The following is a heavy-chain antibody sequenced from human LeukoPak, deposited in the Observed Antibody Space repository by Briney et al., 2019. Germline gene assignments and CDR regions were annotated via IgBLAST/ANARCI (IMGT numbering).Heavy chain of an antibody. J-gene: IGHJ4*02. D-gene: IGHD2-15*01. V-gene: IGHV4-59*08. CDR3: ALSQYCSGGNCYSALFDY. CDR2: IYYTGHT. Sequence: GSLRLSCAASGFTFSSYWMSWIRQPPGTGLEWIGYIYYTGHTNYNPSLKSRVTISADTSKNQFSLKLRFVTAADTAVYYCALSQYCSGGNCYSALFDYWGQGTLVTVSS. CDR1: GFTFSSYW.